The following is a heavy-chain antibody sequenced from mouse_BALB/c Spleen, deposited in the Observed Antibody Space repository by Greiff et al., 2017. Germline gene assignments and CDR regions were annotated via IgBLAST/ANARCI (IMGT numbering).Heavy chain of an antibody. D-gene: IGHD2-10*02. V-gene: IGHV2-9*02. J-gene: IGHJ3*01. CDR3: ASLVRGFAY. Sequence: QVQLQQSGPGLVAPSQSLSITCTVSGFSLTSYGVHWVRQPPGKGLEWLGVIWAGGSTNYNSALMSRLSISKDNSKSQVFLKMNSLQTDDTAMYYCASLVRGFAYWGQGTLVTVSA. CDR1: GFSLTSYG. CDR2: IWAGGST.